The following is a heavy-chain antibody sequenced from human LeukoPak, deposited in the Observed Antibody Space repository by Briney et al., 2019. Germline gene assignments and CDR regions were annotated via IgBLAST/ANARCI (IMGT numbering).Heavy chain of an antibody. CDR3: ASEFTGDPGYYYGMDV. V-gene: IGHV1-69*13. CDR2: IIPIFGTA. J-gene: IGHJ6*02. CDR1: GGTFSSYA. Sequence: SVKVSCKASGGTFSSYAISWVRQAPGQGLEWMGGIIPIFGTANYAQKFQGRVTITADESTSTAYMELSSLRSEDTAVYYCASEFTGDPGYYYGMDVWGQGTTVTVSS. D-gene: IGHD7-27*01.